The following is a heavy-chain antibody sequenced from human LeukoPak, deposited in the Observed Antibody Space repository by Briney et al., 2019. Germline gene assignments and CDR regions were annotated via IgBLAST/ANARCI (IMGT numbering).Heavy chain of an antibody. CDR1: GGSISSYS. Sequence: PSETLSLTCTVSGGSISSYSWSWIRQPPGKGLEWIGYIYYSGSTNYNPSLKSRVTISIDTSKNQFSPKLSSVTAADTAVYYCATHPPKLCTGGSCSDYWGQGTLVTVSS. D-gene: IGHD2-15*01. CDR2: IYYSGST. CDR3: ATHPPKLCTGGSCSDY. V-gene: IGHV4-59*01. J-gene: IGHJ4*02.